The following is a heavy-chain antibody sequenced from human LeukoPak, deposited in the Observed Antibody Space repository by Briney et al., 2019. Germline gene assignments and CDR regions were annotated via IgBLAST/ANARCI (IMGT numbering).Heavy chain of an antibody. CDR2: IYYSGST. CDR3: ARGDYGDYVDNWFDP. V-gene: IGHV4-59*08. CDR1: GGSISSYY. D-gene: IGHD4-17*01. Sequence: PSETLSLTCTVSGGSISSYYWSWIRQPPGKGLEWIGYIYYSGSTNYNPSLKSRVTISGDTSKNQFSLKLSSVTAADTAVYYCARGDYGDYVDNWFDPWGQGTLVTVSS. J-gene: IGHJ5*02.